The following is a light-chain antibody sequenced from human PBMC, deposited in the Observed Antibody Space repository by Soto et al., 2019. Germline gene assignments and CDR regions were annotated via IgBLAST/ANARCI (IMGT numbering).Light chain of an antibody. V-gene: IGLV2-8*01. CDR2: EVS. J-gene: IGLJ1*01. Sequence: QSALTQPPSASGSPGQSVTISCTGTSSDVGGYNYVSWYQQHPGTAPKLMIYEVSKRPSGVPDRFSGSKSDNTASLTVSGLQAEDEADYFCTSYAGSNNFDVFGTGTKLTVL. CDR3: TSYAGSNNFDV. CDR1: SSDVGGYNY.